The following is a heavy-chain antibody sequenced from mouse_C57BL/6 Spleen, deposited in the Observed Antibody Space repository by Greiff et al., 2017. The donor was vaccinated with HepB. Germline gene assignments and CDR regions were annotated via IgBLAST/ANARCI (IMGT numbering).Heavy chain of an antibody. V-gene: IGHV1-64*01. Sequence: QVQLQQPGAELVKPGASVKLSCKASGYTFTSYWMHWVKQRPGQGLEWIGMIHPNSGSTNYNEKFKSKATLTVDKSSSTAYMQLSSLTSEDSAVYYCARPNWDDDYFDYWGQGTTLTVSS. CDR1: GYTFTSYW. J-gene: IGHJ2*01. D-gene: IGHD4-1*01. CDR2: IHPNSGST. CDR3: ARPNWDDDYFDY.